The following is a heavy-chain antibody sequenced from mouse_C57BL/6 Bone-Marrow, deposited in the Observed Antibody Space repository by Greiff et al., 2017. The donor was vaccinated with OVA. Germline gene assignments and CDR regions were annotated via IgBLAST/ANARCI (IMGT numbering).Heavy chain of an antibody. V-gene: IGHV1-64*01. Sequence: QVQLQQPGAELVKPGASVKLSCKASGYTFTSYWMHWVKQRPGQGLEWIGKIHPNSGSTNYNEKFKSKATLTVDKSSSTAHMQLSSLTSEDSAVYDCARCFWTDYYAMDYWGQGTSVTVSS. J-gene: IGHJ4*01. CDR3: ARCFWTDYYAMDY. CDR1: GYTFTSYW. CDR2: IHPNSGST.